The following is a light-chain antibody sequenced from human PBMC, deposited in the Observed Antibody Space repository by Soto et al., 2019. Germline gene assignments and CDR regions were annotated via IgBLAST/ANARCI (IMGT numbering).Light chain of an antibody. Sequence: DIQMTQSPSTLSASVGDRVTITCRTSQSISSWLAWYQQKQGKAPKLLNYRASSLKSGVPSRFSGSGSGTEFTLTISSLQPDDFATYYCQQYNSYPSFGGGTKVEIK. CDR3: QQYNSYPS. CDR2: RAS. CDR1: QSISSW. V-gene: IGKV1-5*03. J-gene: IGKJ4*01.